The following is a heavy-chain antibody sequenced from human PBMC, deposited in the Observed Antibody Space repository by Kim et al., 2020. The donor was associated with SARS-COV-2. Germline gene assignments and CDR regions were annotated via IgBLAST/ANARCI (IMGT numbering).Heavy chain of an antibody. Sequence: SETLSLTCTVSGGSISSGSYYWSWIRQPAGKGLEWIGRIYTSGSTNYNPSLKSRVTISVDTSKNQFSLKLSSVTAADTAVYYCASGGGITGTTWVYWGQGTLVTVSS. CDR2: IYTSGST. D-gene: IGHD1-7*01. CDR3: ASGGGITGTTWVY. J-gene: IGHJ4*02. CDR1: GGSISSGSYY. V-gene: IGHV4-61*02.